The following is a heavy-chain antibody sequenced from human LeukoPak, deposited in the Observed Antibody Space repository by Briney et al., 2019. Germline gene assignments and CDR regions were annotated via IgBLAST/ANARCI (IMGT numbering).Heavy chain of an antibody. CDR2: ITSGGDST. J-gene: IGHJ5*02. CDR1: GFTFRSYA. D-gene: IGHD3-22*01. CDR3: AKEFALSSGSVPYIWFDP. V-gene: IGHV3-23*01. Sequence: GGSLRLSCAASGFTFRSYAMNWVRQAPGKGLEWVSTITSGGDSTYYADSMKGRFTISRDNSENTLYLQMNSLRAEDTAVYYCAKEFALSSGSVPYIWFDPWGQGTLVAVSS.